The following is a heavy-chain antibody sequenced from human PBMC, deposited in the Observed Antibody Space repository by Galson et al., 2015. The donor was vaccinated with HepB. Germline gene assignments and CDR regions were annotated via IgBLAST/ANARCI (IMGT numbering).Heavy chain of an antibody. Sequence: SLRLSCAASGFTFSSPWMSWVRQAPGKGLEWVANIKQDGNEKYYVDSVKGRFTISRDNAKNSLYLQMNSLRAEDTAVYYCARAYSGSYRIGDFWGQGTLVTVSS. V-gene: IGHV3-7*01. CDR1: GFTFSSPW. J-gene: IGHJ4*02. CDR3: ARAYSGSYRIGDF. CDR2: IKQDGNEK. D-gene: IGHD1-26*01.